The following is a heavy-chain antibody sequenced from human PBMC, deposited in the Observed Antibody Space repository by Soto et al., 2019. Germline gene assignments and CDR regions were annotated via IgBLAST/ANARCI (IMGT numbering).Heavy chain of an antibody. V-gene: IGHV3-21*01. J-gene: IGHJ4*02. D-gene: IGHD2-15*01. CDR3: ARVYCSGGSCYGIDY. Sequence: GGSLRLSCAASGFTLSSYSMNWVRQAPGKGLEWVSSISSSSSYIYYADSVKGRFTISRDNAKNSLYLQMNSLRAEDTAVYYCARVYCSGGSCYGIDYWGQGTLVTVSS. CDR1: GFTLSSYS. CDR2: ISSSSSYI.